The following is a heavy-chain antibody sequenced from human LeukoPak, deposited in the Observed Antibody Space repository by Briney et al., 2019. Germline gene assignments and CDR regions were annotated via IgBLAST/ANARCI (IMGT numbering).Heavy chain of an antibody. CDR2: INQDGSEM. CDR3: ARDQGSTIVVRRTTWYSDL. CDR1: GFTFCNYC. J-gene: IGHJ2*01. D-gene: IGHD2-2*01. V-gene: IGHV3-7*01. Sequence: GGSLRLSCAASGFTFCNYCMSWVRQAPGKGLEWLANINQDGSEMYYVDSVKGRFTISRDNGKNSLYLQINSLRADDTAVYYCARDQGSTIVVRRTTWYSDLWGRGTLVTVSS.